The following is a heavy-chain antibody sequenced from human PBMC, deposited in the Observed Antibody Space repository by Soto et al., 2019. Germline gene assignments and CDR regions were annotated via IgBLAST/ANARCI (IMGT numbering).Heavy chain of an antibody. J-gene: IGHJ5*01. CDR3: STRAYDTNGYYRFDP. V-gene: IGHV4-34*01. Sequence: ETLSLTCAVYGGSFSGHSWTWIRQSPGKGLEWIGDINHSGRVNYSPSLKSRVTISLDTSKNQFSLTLSAVTAADTAMYYCSTRAYDTNGYYRFDPWGQGTLVTV. CDR1: GGSFSGHS. D-gene: IGHD3-22*01. CDR2: INHSGRV.